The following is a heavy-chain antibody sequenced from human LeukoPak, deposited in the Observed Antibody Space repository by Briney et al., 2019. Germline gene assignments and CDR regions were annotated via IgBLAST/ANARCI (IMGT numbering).Heavy chain of an antibody. CDR3: ATGVRGAQNWFDP. Sequence: PSETLSLTCTVSGGSISSYYWSWIRQPPGKGLEWIGYIYYSGSTNYNPSLKSRVTISVDTSKNQFSLKLSSVTAADTAVYYCATGVRGAQNWFDPWGQGTLVTVSS. D-gene: IGHD3-10*01. J-gene: IGHJ5*02. V-gene: IGHV4-59*08. CDR1: GGSISSYY. CDR2: IYYSGST.